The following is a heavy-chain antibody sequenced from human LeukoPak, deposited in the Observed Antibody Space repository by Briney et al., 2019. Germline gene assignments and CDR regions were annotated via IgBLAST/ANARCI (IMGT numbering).Heavy chain of an antibody. Sequence: PGGSLRLSCAASGFIVSNNHINWIRQAPGKGLEWVSIIYSGDTTYYSDSVKGRFILSSDNSKNMLYPQMTSLRVEDTAVYYCARERPGSRVLDYWGQGTVVTVSS. CDR3: ARERPGSRVLDY. CDR2: IYSGDTT. V-gene: IGHV3-66*01. CDR1: GFIVSNNH. J-gene: IGHJ4*02. D-gene: IGHD3-10*01.